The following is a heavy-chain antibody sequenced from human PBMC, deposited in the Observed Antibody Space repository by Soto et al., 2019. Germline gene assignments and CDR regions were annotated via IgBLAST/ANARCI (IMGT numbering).Heavy chain of an antibody. CDR1: GGSISSSNW. D-gene: IGHD6-13*01. Sequence: SETLSLTCAVSGGSISSSNWWSWVRQPPRKGLEWIGEIYHSGSTNYNPSLKSRVTISVDKSKNQFSLKLSSVTAADTAVYYCARDVGVKSSSWYYYYGMDVWGQGTTVTVSS. V-gene: IGHV4-4*02. CDR2: IYHSGST. CDR3: ARDVGVKSSSWYYYYGMDV. J-gene: IGHJ6*02.